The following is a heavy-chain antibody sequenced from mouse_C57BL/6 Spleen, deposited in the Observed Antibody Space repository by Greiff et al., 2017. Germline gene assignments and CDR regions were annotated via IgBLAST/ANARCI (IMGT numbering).Heavy chain of an antibody. CDR2: INYDGSST. D-gene: IGHD2-5*01. CDR1: GFTFSDYY. CDR3: ARDRNYSNYAYAMDY. Sequence: EVHLVESEGGLVQPGSSMKLSCTASGFTFSDYYMAWVRQVPEKGLEWVANINYDGSSTYYLDSLKSRFIISRDNAKNILYLQMSSLKSEDTATYYCARDRNYSNYAYAMDYWGQGTSVTVSS. J-gene: IGHJ4*01. V-gene: IGHV5-16*01.